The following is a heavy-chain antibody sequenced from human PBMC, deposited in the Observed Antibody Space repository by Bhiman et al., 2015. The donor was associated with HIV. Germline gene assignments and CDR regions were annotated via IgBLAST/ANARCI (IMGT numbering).Heavy chain of an antibody. Sequence: EVQLVESGGDLVQPGESVRLSCVASEFTFSTYDMHWVRQGAGKSLEWVAAIGTAGDTFYSGSVKGRFTISREDAKNSLYLQMNSLRVGDTAVYYCARGGPTYYFFWSTYSAGLLDYWGQGTLVTVS. D-gene: IGHD3-3*01. CDR3: ARGGPTYYFFWSTYSAGLLDY. V-gene: IGHV3-13*01. J-gene: IGHJ4*02. CDR2: IGTAGDT. CDR1: EFTFSTYD.